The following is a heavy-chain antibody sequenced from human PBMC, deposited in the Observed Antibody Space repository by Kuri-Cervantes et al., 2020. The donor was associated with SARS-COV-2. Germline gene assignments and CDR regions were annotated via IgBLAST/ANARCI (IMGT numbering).Heavy chain of an antibody. CDR2: IYSGGSST. D-gene: IGHD3-22*01. J-gene: IGHJ4*02. CDR3: AKDQDHYDSSGQFDY. CDR1: GFTFSSYA. V-gene: IGHV3-23*03. Sequence: GESLKISCAASGFTFSSYAMSWVRQAPGKGLEWVSVIYSGGSSTYYADSVKGRFTISRDNSKNTLYLQMNSLRAEDTAVYYCAKDQDHYDSSGQFDYWGQGTLVTVSS.